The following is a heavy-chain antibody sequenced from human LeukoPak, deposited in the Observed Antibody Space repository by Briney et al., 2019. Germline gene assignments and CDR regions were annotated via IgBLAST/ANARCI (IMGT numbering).Heavy chain of an antibody. CDR3: ARGFHSFDI. CDR1: GFIFSDHY. V-gene: IGHV3-72*01. CDR2: SRNKANSYST. J-gene: IGHJ3*02. Sequence: PGGSLRLSCAASGFIFSDHYMDWVRQAPGKGLEWVARSRNKANSYSTVYAASVQGRFTISRDESKNSLCLQMNSLITEDTAVYFCARGFHSFDIWGQGTMVTVSS.